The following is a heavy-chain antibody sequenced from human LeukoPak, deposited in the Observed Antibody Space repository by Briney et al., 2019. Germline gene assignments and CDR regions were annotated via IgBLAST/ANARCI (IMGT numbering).Heavy chain of an antibody. J-gene: IGHJ4*02. CDR1: GYTFTGYY. CDR3: ARVPPWRESGRWRFDY. CDR2: INPNSGCT. V-gene: IGHV1-2*02. Sequence: ASVKVSCKASGYTFTGYYMHWVRQAPGQGLEWMGWINPNSGCTNYAQKFQGRVTMTRDTSISTAYMELSRLRSDDTAVYYCARVPPWRESGRWRFDYWGQGTLVTVSS. D-gene: IGHD1-26*01.